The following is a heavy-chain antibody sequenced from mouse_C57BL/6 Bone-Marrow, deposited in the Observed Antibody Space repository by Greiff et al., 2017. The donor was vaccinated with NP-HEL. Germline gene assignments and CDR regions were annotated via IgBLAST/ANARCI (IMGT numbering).Heavy chain of an antibody. V-gene: IGHV1-50*01. D-gene: IGHD1-1*01. CDR3: ARAFRFYYYGSPFAY. Sequence: QVQLQQPGAELVKPGASVKLSCKASGYTFTSYWMQWVNQRPGQGLEWIGEIDPSDSYTNYNQKFKGKATLTVDTSSSTAYMQLSSLTSEDSAVYYCARAFRFYYYGSPFAYWGQGTLVTVSA. CDR2: IDPSDSYT. CDR1: GYTFTSYW. J-gene: IGHJ3*01.